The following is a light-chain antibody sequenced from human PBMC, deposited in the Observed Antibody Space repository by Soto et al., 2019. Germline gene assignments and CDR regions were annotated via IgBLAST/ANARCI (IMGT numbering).Light chain of an antibody. V-gene: IGLV1-51*01. CDR1: SSNIGNNY. CDR2: DNN. CDR3: GTWDSSLSCVV. J-gene: IGLJ2*01. Sequence: QSVLTQPPSVSAAPGQKVTISCSGISSNIGNNYVSWYQQLPGTAPKLLIYDNNRRPSGIPDRFSGSKSGTSATLGITGLQTGDEADYYCGTWDSSLSCVVFGGGTKLTVL.